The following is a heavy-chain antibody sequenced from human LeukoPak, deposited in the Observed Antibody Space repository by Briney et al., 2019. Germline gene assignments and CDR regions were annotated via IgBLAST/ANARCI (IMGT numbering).Heavy chain of an antibody. J-gene: IGHJ5*02. V-gene: IGHV3-23*01. CDR1: GFNFSSYA. Sequence: GSLRLSCAASGFNFSSYAMSWVRQAPGKGLEWVSAISGSGGSTYSADSVKGRFTISRDNSKNTLFLQMNSLRAEDTAVYYCAKGARIAAAFDPWGQGTQVTVSS. CDR3: AKGARIAAAFDP. CDR2: ISGSGGST. D-gene: IGHD6-13*01.